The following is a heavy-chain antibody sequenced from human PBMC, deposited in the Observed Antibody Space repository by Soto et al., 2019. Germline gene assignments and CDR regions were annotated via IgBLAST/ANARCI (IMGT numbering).Heavy chain of an antibody. CDR2: IYYSGST. V-gene: IGHV4-61*01. CDR3: ARGPYPQYYYDSSAPFDY. J-gene: IGHJ4*02. CDR1: GGSVSSGSYY. D-gene: IGHD3-22*01. Sequence: SETLSLTCTVSGGSVSSGSYYWSWIRQPPGKGLEWIGYIYYSGSTNYNPPLKSRVTISVDTSKNQFSLKLSSVTAADTAVYYCARGPYPQYYYDSSAPFDYWGQGTLVTVSS.